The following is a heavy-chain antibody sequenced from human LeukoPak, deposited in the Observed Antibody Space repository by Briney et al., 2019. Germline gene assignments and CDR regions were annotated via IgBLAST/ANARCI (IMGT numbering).Heavy chain of an antibody. CDR1: AGSIGTNY. CDR3: ARDRADPLPDDDAFDI. J-gene: IGHJ3*02. CDR2: IYTGGSP. D-gene: IGHD3-10*01. Sequence: SRSPTWTLAAGSIGTNYTSWIRQPAGKLMEWNGRIYTGGSPNYNPSLKSRVTMSVDTSKNQFSLKLSSVTAADTAVYYCARDRADPLPDDDAFDIWGQGTMVTVSS. V-gene: IGHV4-4*07.